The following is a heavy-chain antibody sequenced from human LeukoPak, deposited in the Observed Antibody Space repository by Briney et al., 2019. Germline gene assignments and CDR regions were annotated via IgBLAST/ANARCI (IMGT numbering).Heavy chain of an antibody. CDR2: ISSSSSYT. V-gene: IGHV3-11*03. Sequence: GGSLRLSCAASGFTFSDYYMSWIRQAPGKGLEWVSYISSSSSYTNYEDSVKGRFTISRDNAKNSVYLQMNSLRAEDTAVYYCASVHYDILTGYSDYWGQGTLVTVSS. CDR1: GFTFSDYY. J-gene: IGHJ4*02. D-gene: IGHD3-9*01. CDR3: ASVHYDILTGYSDY.